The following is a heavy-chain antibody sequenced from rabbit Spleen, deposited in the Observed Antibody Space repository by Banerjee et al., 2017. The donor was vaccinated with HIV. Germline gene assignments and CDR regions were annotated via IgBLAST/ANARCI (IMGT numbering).Heavy chain of an antibody. Sequence: EQLEESGGGLVKPEGSLTLTCKASGVSLNDKDGLCWVRQAPGKGWEGIACINMFTGKSVYASWAKGRFIMSRPSSTTVTLQMTSLTVADTATYFCAREVLYAAYAGFGDATMYYFDLWGPGTLVTVS. CDR3: AREVLYAAYAGFGDATMYYFDL. J-gene: IGHJ4*01. CDR2: INMFTGKS. CDR1: GVSLNDKDG. V-gene: IGHV1S45*01. D-gene: IGHD6-1*01.